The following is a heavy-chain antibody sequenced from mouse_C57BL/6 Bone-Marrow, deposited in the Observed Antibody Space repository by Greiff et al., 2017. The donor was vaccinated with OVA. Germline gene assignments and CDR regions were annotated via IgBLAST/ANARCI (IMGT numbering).Heavy chain of an antibody. CDR2: IYPGDGDT. Sequence: QVQLQQSGPELVKPGASVKISCKASGYAFSSSWMNWVKQRPGKGLEWIGRIYPGDGDTNYNGKFKGKATLTADKSSSTAYMQLSSLTSEDSAVYFCARLDYGSPYYFDYWGQGTTLTVSS. D-gene: IGHD1-1*01. CDR1: GYAFSSSW. CDR3: ARLDYGSPYYFDY. V-gene: IGHV1-82*01. J-gene: IGHJ2*01.